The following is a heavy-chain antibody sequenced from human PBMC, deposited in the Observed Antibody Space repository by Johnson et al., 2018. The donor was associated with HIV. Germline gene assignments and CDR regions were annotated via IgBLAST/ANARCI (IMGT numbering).Heavy chain of an antibody. D-gene: IGHD5/OR15-5a*01. CDR1: GFRFDDYG. J-gene: IGHJ3*01. CDR3: AKDMIVSSVVLGSEAFDF. CDR2: IDWNGGRI. V-gene: IGHV3-20*04. Sequence: VQLVESGGGVVRPGGSLRLSCAASGFRFDDYGMSWVRQAPGKGLEWVSGIDWNGGRIGYADSVKGRFTISRDNAKNSLYLQMNSLRVEDTALYYCAKDMIVSSVVLGSEAFDFWGQGTMVTVSS.